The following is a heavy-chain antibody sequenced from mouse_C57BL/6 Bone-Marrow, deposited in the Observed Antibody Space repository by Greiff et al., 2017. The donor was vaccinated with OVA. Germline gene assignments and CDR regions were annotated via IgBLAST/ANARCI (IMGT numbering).Heavy chain of an antibody. Sequence: QVQLQQPGAELVRPGSSVKLSCKASGYTFTSYWMHWVKQRPIQGLEWIGNIDPSDSETHYNQKFKDKATLTVDKSSSTAYMQLSSLTSEDSAVYSCARRGLPIYYDYDVWFAYWGQGTLVTVSA. CDR3: ARRGLPIYYDYDVWFAY. D-gene: IGHD2-4*01. V-gene: IGHV1-52*01. CDR1: GYTFTSYW. CDR2: IDPSDSET. J-gene: IGHJ3*01.